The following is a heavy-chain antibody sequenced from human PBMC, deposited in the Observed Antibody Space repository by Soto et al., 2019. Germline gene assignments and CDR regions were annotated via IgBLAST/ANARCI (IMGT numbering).Heavy chain of an antibody. CDR3: AHKPYSFRWAVDY. CDR1: GFSLSTNGVG. Sequence: QITLKESGPPLVKPTQTLTRTGSFSGFSLSTNGVGVGWIHQPPGKALEWLALIYWDDDKRYSPSLKTRLTITKDTSKNQVVLTMTNMDPVDKASYYCAHKPYSFRWAVDYWGQGALVTVSS. V-gene: IGHV2-5*02. D-gene: IGHD5-18*01. J-gene: IGHJ4*02. CDR2: IYWDDDK.